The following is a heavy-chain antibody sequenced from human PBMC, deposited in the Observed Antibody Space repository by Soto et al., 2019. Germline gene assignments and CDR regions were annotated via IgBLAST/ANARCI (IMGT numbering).Heavy chain of an antibody. CDR1: GYIFTAYS. CDR3: ARDRVAGIWGDAFDI. Sequence: ASVKVSCKASGYIFTAYSMHWVRQAPGQGLEWMGVVNPSGGSTNYAQKFQGRITMTTDTSTSTAYMDLRSLTSDDTAVYYCARDRVAGIWGDAFDIWGQGTMVTVSS. V-gene: IGHV1-46*01. CDR2: VNPSGGST. D-gene: IGHD3-16*01. J-gene: IGHJ3*02.